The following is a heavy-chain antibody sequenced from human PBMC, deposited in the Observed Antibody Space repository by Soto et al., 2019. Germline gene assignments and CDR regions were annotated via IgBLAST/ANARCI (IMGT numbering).Heavy chain of an antibody. D-gene: IGHD4-17*01. Sequence: SETLSLTCAVYGGSFSGYYWSWIRQPPGKGLEWIGEINHSGSTNYNPSLKSRVTISVDTSKNQFSLKLSSVTAADTAVYYCARGGGRWLPNGYWFDPWGQGTLVTVSS. CDR3: ARGGGRWLPNGYWFDP. CDR1: GGSFSGYY. CDR2: INHSGST. V-gene: IGHV4-34*01. J-gene: IGHJ5*02.